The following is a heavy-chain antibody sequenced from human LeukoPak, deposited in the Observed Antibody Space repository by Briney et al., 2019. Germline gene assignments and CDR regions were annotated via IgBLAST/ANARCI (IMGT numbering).Heavy chain of an antibody. CDR1: GFTFSSYA. CDR3: AKQSCSGGSCSV. V-gene: IGHV3-23*01. CDR2: ISGSGGST. D-gene: IGHD2-15*01. Sequence: PGGSLRLSCAASGFTFSSYAMSWVRQAPGKGLEWVSAISGSGGSTYYADSVKGRFTISRDNSKNALYLQMNSLRAEDTAVYYCAKQSCSGGSCSVWGQGTLVTVSS. J-gene: IGHJ4*02.